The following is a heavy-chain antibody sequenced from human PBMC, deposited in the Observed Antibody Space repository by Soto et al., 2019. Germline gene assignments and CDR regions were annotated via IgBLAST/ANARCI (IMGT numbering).Heavy chain of an antibody. J-gene: IGHJ4*02. CDR3: ARDWLLLRGLYYFDY. V-gene: IGHV1-18*04. Sequence: ASVKVSCKASGYTFTSYGISWVRQAPGQGLEWMGWISAYNGNTNYAQELQGRVTMTTDTSTSTAYMELRSLRSDDTAVYYCARDWLLLRGLYYFDYWGQGTLVTSPQ. CDR1: GYTFTSYG. D-gene: IGHD3-22*01. CDR2: ISAYNGNT.